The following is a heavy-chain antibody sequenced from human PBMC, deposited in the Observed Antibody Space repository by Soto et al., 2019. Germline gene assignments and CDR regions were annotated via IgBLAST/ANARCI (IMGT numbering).Heavy chain of an antibody. CDR1: GGSFSGYY. J-gene: IGHJ6*02. Sequence: QVQLQQWGAGLLKPSETLSLTCAVYGGSFSGYYWSWIRQPPGKGLEWIGEINHSGSTNYNPSLKSRVTVSVDTTKNQCALKLSSVTAEDTAVYYCARVSSLLWFGQNYGMDVWGQGTTVTVSS. CDR2: INHSGST. CDR3: ARVSSLLWFGQNYGMDV. D-gene: IGHD3-10*01. V-gene: IGHV4-34*01.